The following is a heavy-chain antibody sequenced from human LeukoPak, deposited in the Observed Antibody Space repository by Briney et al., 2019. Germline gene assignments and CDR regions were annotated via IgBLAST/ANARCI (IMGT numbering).Heavy chain of an antibody. CDR3: ARDVHGDYGSGWFDP. CDR2: IMPLFGTA. Sequence: SVKVSCKTSGGTFNNSAISWVRQAPGQGLEWLGGIMPLFGTAGYAQKFQARVTITKDESTRTVYLELTSLTSDDTAVYYCARDVHGDYGSGWFDPWGQGTLVSVSS. J-gene: IGHJ5*02. CDR1: GGTFNNSA. D-gene: IGHD4-17*01. V-gene: IGHV1-69*05.